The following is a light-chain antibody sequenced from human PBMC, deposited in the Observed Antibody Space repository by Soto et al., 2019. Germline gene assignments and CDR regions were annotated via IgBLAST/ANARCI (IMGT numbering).Light chain of an antibody. J-gene: IGLJ2*01. CDR2: EGS. CDR1: SRDVGSYNL. V-gene: IGLV2-23*03. Sequence: QSALTQPASVSGSPGQSITISCTGTSRDVGSYNLVSWYQQPPGKAPKLLIYEGSKRPSGVSNRFSGSKSGNTDSLKISGLQAEDEADYNCCSYAGSSTFVVFGGGTELTVL. CDR3: CSYAGSSTFVV.